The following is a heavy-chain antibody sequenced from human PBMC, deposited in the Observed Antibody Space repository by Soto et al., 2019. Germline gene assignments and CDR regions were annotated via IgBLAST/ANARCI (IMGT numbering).Heavy chain of an antibody. CDR2: IKQDGSEK. Sequence: GGALRLSCAASGFTFSSYWMSWVRQAPGKGREWVANIKQDGSEKYYVDSVKGRFTISRDNAKNSLYLQMNSLRAEDTAVYYCARADGYSSSWYVYWGQGTLVTVSS. CDR1: GFTFSSYW. J-gene: IGHJ4*02. V-gene: IGHV3-7*03. CDR3: ARADGYSSSWYVY. D-gene: IGHD6-13*01.